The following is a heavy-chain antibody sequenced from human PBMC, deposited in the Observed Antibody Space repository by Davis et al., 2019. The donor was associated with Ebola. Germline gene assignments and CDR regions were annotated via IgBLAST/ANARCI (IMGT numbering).Heavy chain of an antibody. D-gene: IGHD2-15*01. Sequence: SETLSLTCTVSGGSISSSSYYWGWIRQPPGKGLEWIGSIYYSGSTYYNPSLKRRVTISVDTSKNQFSLKLSSVTAADTAVYYCALSGGTYCSGGSCSLDYWGQGTLVTVSS. CDR3: ALSGGTYCSGGSCSLDY. J-gene: IGHJ4*02. CDR2: IYYSGST. CDR1: GGSISSSSYY. V-gene: IGHV4-39*01.